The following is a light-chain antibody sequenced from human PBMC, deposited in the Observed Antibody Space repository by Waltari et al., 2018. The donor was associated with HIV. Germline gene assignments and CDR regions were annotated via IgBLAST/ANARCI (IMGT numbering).Light chain of an antibody. V-gene: IGKV2-28*01. CDR2: LAS. CDR3: MQGLQTPT. CDR1: QSLLWREGHNY. Sequence: FVMTQYPLSLPVTPGEPASISCRSSQSLLWREGHNYLDWYVQKPGQSPQLLIYLASHRASWVPDRFSGSGSGTDFTLKISRVEAEYAGVYYCMQGLQTPTFGQGTKVEIK. J-gene: IGKJ1*01.